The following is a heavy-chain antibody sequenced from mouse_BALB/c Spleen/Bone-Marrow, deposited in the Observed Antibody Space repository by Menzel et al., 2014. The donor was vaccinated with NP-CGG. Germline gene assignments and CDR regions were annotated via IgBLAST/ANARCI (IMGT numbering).Heavy chain of an antibody. Sequence: EVNVVDSGGGLVQPGGSLKLSCAASGFTFSSYGMSWVRQTPDKRLELVASINSNGGSTYYPDSVKGRFTISRDNAKNTLSLQMNSLKSEDTAMYYCARGNYGNYVDYFDYWGQGTTLTVSS. CDR1: GFTFSSYG. CDR2: INSNGGST. V-gene: IGHV5-6-3*01. CDR3: ARGNYGNYVDYFDY. D-gene: IGHD2-1*01. J-gene: IGHJ2*01.